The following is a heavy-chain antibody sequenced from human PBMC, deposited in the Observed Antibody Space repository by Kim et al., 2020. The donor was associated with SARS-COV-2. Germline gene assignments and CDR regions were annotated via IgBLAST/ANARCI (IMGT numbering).Heavy chain of an antibody. Sequence: ASVKVSCKSSGYTFTDYYIHWVRQAPGQGLEWMGWINPNSGGTNFAQKFQGRVTMTRDTSISTAYMELSRLRSDDTAVYYCARDKYLLQFLEYLGPDYYYGMDVWGQGTTVTVSS. V-gene: IGHV1-2*02. D-gene: IGHD3-3*01. J-gene: IGHJ6*02. CDR3: ARDKYLLQFLEYLGPDYYYGMDV. CDR2: INPNSGGT. CDR1: GYTFTDYY.